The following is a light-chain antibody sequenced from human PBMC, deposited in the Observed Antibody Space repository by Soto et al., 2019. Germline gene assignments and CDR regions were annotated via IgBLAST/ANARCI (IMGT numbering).Light chain of an antibody. Sequence: SYELTQPPSVSVSPGQTASITCSGDKLGDKYACWYQQKPGQSPLLVIYQDDKRPSGIPERFSGSNSGNTATLTISGTQAMDEADYYCQTWDSNTYVFGTGTKLTVL. CDR3: QTWDSNTYV. CDR2: QDD. V-gene: IGLV3-1*01. CDR1: KLGDKY. J-gene: IGLJ1*01.